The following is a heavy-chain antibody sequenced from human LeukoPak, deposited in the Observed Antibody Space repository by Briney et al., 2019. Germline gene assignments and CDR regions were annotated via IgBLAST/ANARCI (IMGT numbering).Heavy chain of an antibody. V-gene: IGHV4-30-2*01. J-gene: IGHJ4*02. Sequence: SETLSLTCAVSGGSISSGGYAWSWIRQPPGKGLEWIGYIYDSGSTYYNPSLKSRVTISLDRSKNQFSLKLSSVTAADTAVYYCASLFNWGLKYYFDYWGQGTLVTVSS. CDR2: IYDSGST. CDR1: GGSISSGGYA. D-gene: IGHD7-27*01. CDR3: ASLFNWGLKYYFDY.